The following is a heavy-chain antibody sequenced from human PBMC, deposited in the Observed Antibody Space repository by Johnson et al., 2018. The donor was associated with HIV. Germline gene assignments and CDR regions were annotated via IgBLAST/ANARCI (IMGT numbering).Heavy chain of an antibody. CDR1: GLTFSSYG. Sequence: VQLVVSGGGVVQPGGSLRLSCAASGLTFSSYGMHWVRQAPGKGLEWVAVISYDGSNNSYADSVKGRFTISRDNSKNTLYLQMTSLRAEDTAVYYCARDGAQQLARDAFDIWGQGTMVTVSS. V-gene: IGHV3-30*19. D-gene: IGHD6-13*01. J-gene: IGHJ3*02. CDR3: ARDGAQQLARDAFDI. CDR2: ISYDGSNN.